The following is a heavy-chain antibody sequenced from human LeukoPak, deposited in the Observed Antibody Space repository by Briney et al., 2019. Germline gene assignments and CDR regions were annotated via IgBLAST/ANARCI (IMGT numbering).Heavy chain of an antibody. V-gene: IGHV1-2*02. CDR3: ARGRYSDYGGSWFDP. D-gene: IGHD4-23*01. Sequence: ASVKVSCKASGYTLSSYGFSWVRQAPGQGLEWMGWIDPNSRGTKYAQKFQGRVTMTGDTSSTTAYMELTKVRSDDTAVYYCARGRYSDYGGSWFDPWGQGTLVIVSS. CDR2: IDPNSRGT. CDR1: GYTLSSYG. J-gene: IGHJ5*02.